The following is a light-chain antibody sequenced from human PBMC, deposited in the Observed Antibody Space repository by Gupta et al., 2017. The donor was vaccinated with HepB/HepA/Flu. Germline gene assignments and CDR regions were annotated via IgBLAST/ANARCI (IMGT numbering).Light chain of an antibody. CDR2: EVT. CDR1: SSDIGTYNL. V-gene: IGLV2-23*02. J-gene: IGLJ2*01. Sequence: QSALTQPASVSGSRGQSITMSCTGTSSDIGTYNLVSCYQQLPGKAPTLILYEVTKRPSGVSDRFSASKSGNTASLTISGLQAQDEAKYYCCSYAGNSGLTFGGGTRLTVL. CDR3: CSYAGNSGLT.